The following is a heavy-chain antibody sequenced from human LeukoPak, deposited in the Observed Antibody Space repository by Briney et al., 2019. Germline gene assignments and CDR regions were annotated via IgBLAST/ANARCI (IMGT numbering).Heavy chain of an antibody. CDR1: GLTFSTYW. CDR2: INSDGSSI. J-gene: IGHJ4*02. Sequence: GGSLRLSCAASGLTFSTYWVHWVRQAPGKGLVWVSRINSDGSSINYADSVKGRFTISRDNAKNTVYLQMNSLRVEDTAVYYCASGYDYWGQGTLVTVSS. D-gene: IGHD5-18*01. CDR3: ASGYDY. V-gene: IGHV3-74*01.